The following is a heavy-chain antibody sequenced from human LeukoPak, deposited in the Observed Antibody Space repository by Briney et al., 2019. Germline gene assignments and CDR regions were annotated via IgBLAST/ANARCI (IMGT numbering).Heavy chain of an antibody. CDR1: GYTFTGYY. V-gene: IGHV1-2*02. Sequence: ASVKVSCKASGYTFTGYYMHWVRQAPGQGLEWMGWVNPNSGGTNYAQKFQGRVTMTRDTSISTAYMELSRLRSDDTAVYYCARGAAGIAVAGTGYYFDYWGQGTLVTVSS. CDR3: ARGAAGIAVAGTGYYFDY. J-gene: IGHJ4*02. CDR2: VNPNSGGT. D-gene: IGHD6-19*01.